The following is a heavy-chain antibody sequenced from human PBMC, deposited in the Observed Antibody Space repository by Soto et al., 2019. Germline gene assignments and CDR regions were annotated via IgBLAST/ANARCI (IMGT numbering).Heavy chain of an antibody. CDR1: GFTVSSNY. Sequence: GSLRRSCAASGFTVSSNYMSWVRQAPGKGLEWVSVIYSGGSTYYADSVKVRFTISRDNSKNTLYLQMNSLRAEDTAVYYCAREGGKYLDGEGMEVWGQGPTVTVSS. V-gene: IGHV3-53*01. CDR3: AREGGKYLDGEGMEV. CDR2: IYSGGST. J-gene: IGHJ6*02. D-gene: IGHD2-2*01.